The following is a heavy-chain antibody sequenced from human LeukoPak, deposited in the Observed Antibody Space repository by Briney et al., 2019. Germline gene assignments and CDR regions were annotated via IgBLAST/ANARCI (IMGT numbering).Heavy chain of an antibody. Sequence: GESLKTSLQGSGYSFTSYWIGWVREMPGKGLEWMGIIYPGDSDTRYSPSFQGQVTISADKSISTAYLQWSSLKASDTAMYYCARQGDGCGGDSYPFDYWGQGTLVTVSS. CDR1: GYSFTSYW. V-gene: IGHV5-51*01. D-gene: IGHD2-21*02. CDR2: IYPGDSDT. J-gene: IGHJ4*02. CDR3: ARQGDGCGGDSYPFDY.